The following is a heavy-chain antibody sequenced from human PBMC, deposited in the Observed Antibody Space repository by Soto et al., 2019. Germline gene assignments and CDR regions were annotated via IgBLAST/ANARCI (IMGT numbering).Heavy chain of an antibody. CDR3: AREIAAAGTNDY. V-gene: IGHV4-59*01. Sequence: PSETLSLTCTVSGGSISSYYWSWIRQPPGKGLEWIGYIYYSGSTNYNPSLKSRVTISVDTSKNQFSLKLSSVTAADTAVYYCAREIAAAGTNDYWGQGTLVTVSS. CDR1: GGSISSYY. J-gene: IGHJ4*02. D-gene: IGHD6-13*01. CDR2: IYYSGST.